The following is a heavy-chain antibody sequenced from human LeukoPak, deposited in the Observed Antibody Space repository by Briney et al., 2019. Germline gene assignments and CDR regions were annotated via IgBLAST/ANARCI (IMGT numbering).Heavy chain of an antibody. CDR3: ARDLRYYDSSGYSTGYYMDV. D-gene: IGHD3-22*01. V-gene: IGHV3-53*01. CDR1: GFTFSSYG. CDR2: IYSGGST. Sequence: PGGSLRLSCAASGFTFSSYGMSWVRQAPGKGLEWVSVIYSGGSTYYADSVKGRFTISRDNSKNTLYLQMNSLRAEDTAVYYCARDLRYYDSSGYSTGYYMDVWGKGTTVTISS. J-gene: IGHJ6*03.